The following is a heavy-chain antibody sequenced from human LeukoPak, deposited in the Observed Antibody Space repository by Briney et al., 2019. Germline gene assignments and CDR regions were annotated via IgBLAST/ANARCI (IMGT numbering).Heavy chain of an antibody. J-gene: IGHJ5*02. CDR2: INPTSGGT. CDR3: ARSRTISGYAAFDP. D-gene: IGHD5-12*01. V-gene: IGHV1-2*02. CDR1: GYSFSNYY. Sequence: GASVKVSRKASGYSFSNYYLHWVRQAPGQGLEWMGWINPTSGGTYYLQKFQGRVAVTRDTSVGTVYMELSSLRSDDTGVYFCARSRTISGYAAFDPWGQGTLVTVSS.